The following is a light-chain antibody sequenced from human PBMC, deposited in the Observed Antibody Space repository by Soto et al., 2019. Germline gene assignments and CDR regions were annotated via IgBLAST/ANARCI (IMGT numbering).Light chain of an antibody. CDR2: DAS. CDR3: QQRSDWPPRLT. Sequence: EIVLTQSAASLSLSPGERATLSYRASQTINNYLAWYQQKPGQAPRLLVYDASYRAIGIPARFSGSGSGTDFTLTISSLEPEDFAVDYCQQRSDWPPRLTFGGGTKVEIK. V-gene: IGKV3-11*01. CDR1: QTINNY. J-gene: IGKJ4*01.